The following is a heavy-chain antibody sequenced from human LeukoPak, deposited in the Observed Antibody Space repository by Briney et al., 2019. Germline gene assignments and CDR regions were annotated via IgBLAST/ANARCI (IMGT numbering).Heavy chain of an antibody. V-gene: IGHV3-64D*06. Sequence: GGSLRLSCSASGFTFSSYAMHWVRQAPGKGLEYVSASTSNGESKNTADSVKGRFTISRDNSKNTLYLQMSSLRAENTAVYYCVKDGAIEVSRDYYGSGSYYPFDYWGQGTLVTVSS. CDR1: GFTFSSYA. D-gene: IGHD3-10*01. CDR2: STSNGESK. CDR3: VKDGAIEVSRDYYGSGSYYPFDY. J-gene: IGHJ4*02.